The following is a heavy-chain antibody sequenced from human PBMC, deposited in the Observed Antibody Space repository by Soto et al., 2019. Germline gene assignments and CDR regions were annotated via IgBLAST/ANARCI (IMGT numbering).Heavy chain of an antibody. CDR2: IQTDGYAA. CDR3: VRESGVAADC. Sequence: ESGGVLVQPGGSLRLSCVASGFTFDSHWMHWVRQAPGEGLVWVSRIQTDGYAAAYSDSMKRRFTITRDNTKNTVYLQMNSLRAEDTAVYFCVRESGVAADCWGQGTLVTVSS. V-gene: IGHV3-74*01. CDR1: GFTFDSHW. J-gene: IGHJ4*02. D-gene: IGHD6-19*01.